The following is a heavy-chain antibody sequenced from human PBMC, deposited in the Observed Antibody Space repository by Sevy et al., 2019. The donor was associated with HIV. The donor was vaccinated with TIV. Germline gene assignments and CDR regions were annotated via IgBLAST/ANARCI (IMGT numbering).Heavy chain of an antibody. J-gene: IGHJ4*02. Sequence: GGSLRLSCAASGFTLSNYWMNWVRQAPGKGLEWVANMKQDGSKKYYVESVKGRFTISRDNAKNSLYLHMNRLRAEDTAVYYCARDWGSSSHWGQGTLVTVSS. CDR1: GFTLSNYW. CDR2: MKQDGSKK. V-gene: IGHV3-7*01. CDR3: ARDWGSSSH. D-gene: IGHD6-13*01.